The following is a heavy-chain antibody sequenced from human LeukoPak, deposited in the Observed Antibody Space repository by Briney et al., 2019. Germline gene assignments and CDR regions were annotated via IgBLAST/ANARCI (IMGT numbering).Heavy chain of an antibody. J-gene: IGHJ6*02. CDR2: IIPIFGTA. V-gene: IGHV1-69*13. D-gene: IGHD1/OR15-1a*01. Sequence: SVKVSCTASGGTFSSYAISWVRQAPGQGLEWMGGIIPIFGTANYAQKFQGRVTITADESTSTAYMEPSSLRSEDTAVYYCARVLPLEQDYYYYGMDVWGQGTTVTVSS. CDR3: ARVLPLEQDYYYYGMDV. CDR1: GGTFSSYA.